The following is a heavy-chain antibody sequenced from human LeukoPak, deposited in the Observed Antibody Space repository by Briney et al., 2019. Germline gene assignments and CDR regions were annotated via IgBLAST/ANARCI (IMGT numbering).Heavy chain of an antibody. J-gene: IGHJ4*02. CDR1: GFTFSSYV. Sequence: GGSLRLSCAASGFTFSSYVMHWFRQAPGKGLEGVAFIRYDGSNKYSADSVKGRFTISRDNSKNTLYLQMNSLRAEDTAVYYCAKEVGQQLVRGLDYWGQGTLVTVSS. CDR2: IRYDGSNK. V-gene: IGHV3-30*02. CDR3: AKEVGQQLVRGLDY. D-gene: IGHD6-13*01.